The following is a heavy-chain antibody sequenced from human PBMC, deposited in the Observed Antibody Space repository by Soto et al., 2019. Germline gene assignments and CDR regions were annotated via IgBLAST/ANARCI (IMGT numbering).Heavy chain of an antibody. V-gene: IGHV1-18*01. J-gene: IGHJ3*02. CDR2: ISAYNGNT. CDR3: ARFGAIQLWLPASDAFDI. Sequence: ASVKVSCKASCYTFPSYGISWVRQATGQGLEWMGWISAYNGNTNYAQKLQGRVTMTTDTPTSTAYMELRSLRSDDTAVYYCARFGAIQLWLPASDAFDIWGQGTMVTVSS. CDR1: CYTFPSYG. D-gene: IGHD5-18*01.